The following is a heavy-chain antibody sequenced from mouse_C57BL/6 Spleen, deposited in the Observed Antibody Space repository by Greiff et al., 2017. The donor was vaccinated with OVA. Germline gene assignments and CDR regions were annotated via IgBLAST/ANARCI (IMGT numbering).Heavy chain of an antibody. J-gene: IGHJ4*01. CDR2: ISYDGSN. Sequence: EVQLQESGPGLVKPSQSLSLTCSVTGYSITSGYYWNWIRQFPGNKLEWMGYISYDGSNNYNPSLKNRISITRDTSKNQFFLKLNSVTTEDTATYYCARGGWDSAMDYWGQGTSVTVSS. CDR3: ARGGWDSAMDY. CDR1: GYSITSGYY. D-gene: IGHD1-1*02. V-gene: IGHV3-6*01.